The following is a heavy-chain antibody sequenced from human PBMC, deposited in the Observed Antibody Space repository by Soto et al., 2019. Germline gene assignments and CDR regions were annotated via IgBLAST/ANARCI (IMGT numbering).Heavy chain of an antibody. V-gene: IGHV2-70*01. Sequence: SDPTLVKSTQTLTLYFTFYVFSQNTNGMCVSWNSKPPGKTLEGLAHIYKDNDLYYSTSLKTRLTISKDTSKNQVVLTMTNMDPVYTATYYCARDQYSSGWYLVAFDIWGQGTMVHVSS. CDR3: ARDQYSSGWYLVAFDI. CDR2: IYKDNDL. J-gene: IGHJ3*02. CDR1: VFSQNTNGMC. D-gene: IGHD6-19*01.